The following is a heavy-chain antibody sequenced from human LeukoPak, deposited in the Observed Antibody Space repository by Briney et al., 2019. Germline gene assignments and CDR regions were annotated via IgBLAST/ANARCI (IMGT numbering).Heavy chain of an antibody. CDR1: GFNFNNYG. Sequence: GRSLRLSCAASGFNFNNYGMHWVRRAPGKGLEWVAMIWNDGTNKYYGASVQGRFLISRDNSKNTVYLHMNKLRAEDTAVYYCARQPDYGDYWGFYYYYMDVWGKGTTVTVSS. CDR3: ARQPDYGDYWGFYYYYMDV. V-gene: IGHV3-33*01. J-gene: IGHJ6*03. CDR2: IWNDGTNK. D-gene: IGHD4-17*01.